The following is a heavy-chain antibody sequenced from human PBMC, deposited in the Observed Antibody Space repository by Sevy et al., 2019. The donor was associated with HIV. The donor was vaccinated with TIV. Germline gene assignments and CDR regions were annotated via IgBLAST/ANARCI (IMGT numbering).Heavy chain of an antibody. Sequence: GGSLRLSCAASGFTFSSYWLNWVRQAPGKGLEWVANIKQDGSERDYVDSVKGRFTISRNNAKNSLYLKMNGLRADDTAVYYCARGSFCSSASCYSGGYHYWGQGTLVTVSS. CDR3: ARGSFCSSASCYSGGYHY. D-gene: IGHD2-2*01. V-gene: IGHV3-7*01. CDR2: IKQDGSER. J-gene: IGHJ4*02. CDR1: GFTFSSYW.